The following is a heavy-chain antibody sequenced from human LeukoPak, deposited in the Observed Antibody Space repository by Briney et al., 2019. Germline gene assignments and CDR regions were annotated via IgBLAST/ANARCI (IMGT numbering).Heavy chain of an antibody. V-gene: IGHV3-23*01. D-gene: IGHD3-3*01. CDR2: ISGSGGST. J-gene: IGHJ5*02. Sequence: GRSLRLSCPAAGFIFSSDSTGWVRQAPGEWLEWDSAISGSGGSTYYADSVKGQFTFSRDNSKTTLYLQMNSLRAEDTAVYYCAKGYRFLKWSHDWFDPWGQGTLVTVSS. CDR3: AKGYRFLKWSHDWFDP. CDR1: GFIFSSDS.